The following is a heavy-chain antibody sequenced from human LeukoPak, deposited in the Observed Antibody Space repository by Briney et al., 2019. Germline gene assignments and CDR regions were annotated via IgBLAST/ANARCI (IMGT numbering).Heavy chain of an antibody. V-gene: IGHV3-74*01. CDR3: AREVGAPFDY. CDR1: GFTFSSYW. D-gene: IGHD1-26*01. Sequence: GGSLRLSCAASGFTFSSYWMHWVRQAPGKGLVWVSRINSDGGSTSYADSVKGRFTISRDNAKNTLYLQMNRLRAEDTAVYYCAREVGAPFDYWGQGTLATVPS. J-gene: IGHJ4*02. CDR2: INSDGGST.